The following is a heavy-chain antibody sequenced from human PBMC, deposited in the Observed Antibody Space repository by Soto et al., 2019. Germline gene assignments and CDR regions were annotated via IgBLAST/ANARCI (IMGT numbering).Heavy chain of an antibody. V-gene: IGHV3-30*18. D-gene: IGHD1-26*01. J-gene: IGHJ4*02. CDR3: AKGGSYEVPFFDY. CDR2: ISYDGSNK. Sequence: GGSLRLSCAASGFTFSSYGMHWVRQAPGKGLEWVAVISYDGSNKYYADSVKGRFTISRDSSKNTLYLQMNSLRAEDTAVYYCAKGGSYEVPFFDYWGQGTLVTVSS. CDR1: GFTFSSYG.